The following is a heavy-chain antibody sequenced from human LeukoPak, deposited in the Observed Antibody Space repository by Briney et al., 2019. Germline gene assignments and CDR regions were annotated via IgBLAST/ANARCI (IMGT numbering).Heavy chain of an antibody. V-gene: IGHV4-59*01. CDR3: ARAQWELLSLYYFDY. D-gene: IGHD1-26*01. CDR2: IYYSGST. CDR1: GGSISSYY. J-gene: IGHJ4*02. Sequence: ASETLSLTCTVSGGSISSYYWSWIRQPPGKGLEWIGYIYYSGSTNYNPSLKSRVTISVDTSKNQFSLKLSSVTAADTAVYYCARAQWELLSLYYFDYRGQGTLVTVSS.